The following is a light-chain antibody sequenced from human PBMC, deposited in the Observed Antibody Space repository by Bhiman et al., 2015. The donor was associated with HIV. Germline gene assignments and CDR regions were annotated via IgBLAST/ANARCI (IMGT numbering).Light chain of an antibody. J-gene: IGLJ1*01. CDR1: NIGSKS. CDR3: QVWDRSSDHYV. CDR2: YDS. Sequence: SYELTQSPSVSVAPGKTARITCGGNNIGSKSVHWYQQKPGQAPVLVIYYDSDRPSGIPERFSGSNSGNTATLTISRVEAGDEADYYCQVWDRSSDHYVFGSGTKVTVL. V-gene: IGLV3-21*04.